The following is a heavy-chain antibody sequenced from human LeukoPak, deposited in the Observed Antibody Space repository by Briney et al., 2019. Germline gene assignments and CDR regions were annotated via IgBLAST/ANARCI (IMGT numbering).Heavy chain of an antibody. CDR1: GFTFSSYG. V-gene: IGHV3-30*03. Sequence: PGRSLRLSCAASGFTFSSYGMNWVRQAPGKGLEWVAVISYDGSNKYYADSVKGRLTISRDNSKNTLYLQMNSLRAEDTAVYYCARDFYVGSKSYYIGYWGHGTLVTVSS. D-gene: IGHD3-10*01. CDR3: ARDFYVGSKSYYIGY. CDR2: ISYDGSNK. J-gene: IGHJ4*01.